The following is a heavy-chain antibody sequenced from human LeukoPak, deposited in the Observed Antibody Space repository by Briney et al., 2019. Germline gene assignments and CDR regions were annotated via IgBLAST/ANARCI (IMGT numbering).Heavy chain of an antibody. CDR2: IYYSGST. Sequence: PSETLSLTCTVSGGSISSYYWSWIRQPPGKGPEWIGYIYYSGSTNYNPSLKSRVTISVDTSKNQFSLKLSSVTAADTAVYYCARGLSYYYGSGSYYPSGWPYYYYMDVWGKGTTVTVSS. CDR1: GGSISSYY. CDR3: ARGLSYYYGSGSYYPSGWPYYYYMDV. D-gene: IGHD3-10*01. J-gene: IGHJ6*03. V-gene: IGHV4-59*01.